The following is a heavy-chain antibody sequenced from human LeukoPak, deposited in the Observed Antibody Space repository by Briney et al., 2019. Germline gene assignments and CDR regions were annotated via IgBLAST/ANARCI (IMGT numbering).Heavy chain of an antibody. CDR2: ISGGGGST. Sequence: SGGSLRLSCAASGFTFSSYAMSWVRQAPGKGLEWVSAISGGGGSTYYADSVKGRFTISRDNSKNTLYLQMHSLRAEDTAVYYCAKDFRQFPHDAFDTWGQGTMVTVSS. CDR3: AKDFRQFPHDAFDT. J-gene: IGHJ3*02. CDR1: GFTFSSYA. V-gene: IGHV3-23*01. D-gene: IGHD6-19*01.